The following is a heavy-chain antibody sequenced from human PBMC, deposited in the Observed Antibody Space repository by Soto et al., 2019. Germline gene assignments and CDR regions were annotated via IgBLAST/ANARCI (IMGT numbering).Heavy chain of an antibody. V-gene: IGHV4-39*01. D-gene: IGHD6-13*01. CDR2: IYYSGTT. J-gene: IGHJ4*02. CDR1: VDSISSSSHY. Sequence: SESLSLTGTVSVDSISSSSHYWGWIRQPPGKGLEWIGSIYYSGTTHYNPSLKSRVIITGDSPKIQFSLKVNSVTAADTAVYYCARQIASSWVSFECWGQGDLVTVAA. CDR3: ARQIASSWVSFEC.